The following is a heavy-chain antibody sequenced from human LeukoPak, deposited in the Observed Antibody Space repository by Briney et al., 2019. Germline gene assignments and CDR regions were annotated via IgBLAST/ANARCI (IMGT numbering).Heavy chain of an antibody. D-gene: IGHD3-3*01. Sequence: ASVKVSCKASGYTFTCYYMHWVRQAPGQGLEWMGRINPNSGGTNYAQKFQGRVTMTRDTSISTAYMELSRLRSDDTAVYYCARGTDFWSGYYYYMDVWGKGTTVTVSS. CDR2: INPNSGGT. V-gene: IGHV1-2*06. CDR3: ARGTDFWSGYYYYMDV. J-gene: IGHJ6*03. CDR1: GYTFTCYY.